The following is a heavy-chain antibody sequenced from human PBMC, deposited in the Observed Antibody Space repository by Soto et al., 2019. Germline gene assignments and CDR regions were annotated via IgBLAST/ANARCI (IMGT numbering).Heavy chain of an antibody. Sequence: GGSLGLSCAASGFTFSGFTFSSYAMSWVRQAPGKGLEWVSSISGSGDNAYHADSVKGRFTISRDNSKNTLSLQMNSLRADDTAVYYCAKDRAAVAPRVRFDPWGQGTLVTVSS. CDR3: AKDRAAVAPRVRFDP. V-gene: IGHV3-23*01. J-gene: IGHJ5*02. CDR2: ISGSGDNA. CDR1: GFTFSGFTFSSYA. D-gene: IGHD6-19*01.